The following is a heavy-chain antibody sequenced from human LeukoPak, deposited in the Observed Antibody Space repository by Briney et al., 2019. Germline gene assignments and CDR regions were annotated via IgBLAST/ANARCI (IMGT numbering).Heavy chain of an antibody. V-gene: IGHV4-34*01. Sequence: KAGGSLRLSCAASGFTFRSYAVNWIRQPPGKGLEWIGEINHSGSTNYNPSLKSRVTISVDTSKNQFSLKLSSVTAADTAVYYCARMRVHYFPKYYFDYWGQGTLVTVSS. J-gene: IGHJ4*02. CDR2: INHSGST. D-gene: IGHD2/OR15-2a*01. CDR3: ARMRVHYFPKYYFDY. CDR1: GFTFRSYA.